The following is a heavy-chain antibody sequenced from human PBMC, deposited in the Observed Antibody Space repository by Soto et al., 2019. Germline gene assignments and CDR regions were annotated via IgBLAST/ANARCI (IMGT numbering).Heavy chain of an antibody. V-gene: IGHV3-23*01. CDR1: GFTFSSYA. D-gene: IGHD3-10*01. CDR2: ISGSCGTT. CDR3: AKDSHYYGSGSYYG. J-gene: IGHJ4*02. Sequence: EVQLLESGGGLVQPGGSLRLSCAASGFTFSSYAMSWVRPAPGKAMEWVSGISGSCGTTYYTDSVKGRFTISRDNSKNTLYLQMSSLRAEDTAVYYCAKDSHYYGSGSYYGWGQGTLVTVSS.